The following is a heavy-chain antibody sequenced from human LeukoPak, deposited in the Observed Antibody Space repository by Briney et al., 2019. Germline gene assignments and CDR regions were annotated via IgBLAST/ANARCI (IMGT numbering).Heavy chain of an antibody. J-gene: IGHJ4*02. CDR3: ARVFPGTATAHY. V-gene: IGHV3-48*02. CDR2: INSSSSII. D-gene: IGHD6-25*01. CDR1: GFTFGSYS. Sequence: GGSLRLSCAASGFTFGSYSMNWVRQAPGKGLEWVSYINSSSSIIYYADSVKGRFTISRDNAKNSLYLQMNSLRDEDTAVYYCARVFPGTATAHYWGQGTLVTVSA.